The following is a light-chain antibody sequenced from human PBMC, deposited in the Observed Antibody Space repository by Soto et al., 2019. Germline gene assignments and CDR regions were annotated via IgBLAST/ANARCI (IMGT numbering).Light chain of an antibody. Sequence: EIVLTQSPGTLSVSPGERATLSCRASQTVRSSSLAWYQQKPGQAPRLLIYGASGRATGIPDKFSGSGSGTDFTLTISRLEPEDFALYYCQQYGSSPYTFGQGTKLEI. V-gene: IGKV3-20*01. CDR1: QTVRSSS. J-gene: IGKJ2*01. CDR3: QQYGSSPYT. CDR2: GAS.